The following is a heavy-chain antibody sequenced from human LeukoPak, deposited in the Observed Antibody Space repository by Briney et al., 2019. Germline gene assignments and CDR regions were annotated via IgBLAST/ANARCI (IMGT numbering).Heavy chain of an antibody. V-gene: IGHV3-7*01. Sequence: GGSLRLSCAASGFTFSSYWMSWVRQAPGKGLEWVANIKQDGSEKYYVDSVKGRFTISRDNAENSLYLQMNSLRAEDTAVYYCARSPSYCGGDCYSDYWGQGTLVTVSS. D-gene: IGHD2-21*02. CDR3: ARSPSYCGGDCYSDY. CDR1: GFTFSSYW. CDR2: IKQDGSEK. J-gene: IGHJ4*02.